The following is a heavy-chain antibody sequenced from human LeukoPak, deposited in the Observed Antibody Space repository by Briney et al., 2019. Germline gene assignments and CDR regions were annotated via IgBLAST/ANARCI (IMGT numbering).Heavy chain of an antibody. Sequence: ASVKVSCKASGYTFTSYDINWVRQATGQGLEWMGWMNPNSGNTGYAQKFQGRVTMTRNTSISTAYMELSSLRSEDTAVYYCARANSLWFGELRFYYYYGMDVWGQGATVTVSS. J-gene: IGHJ6*02. D-gene: IGHD3-10*01. V-gene: IGHV1-8*01. CDR1: GYTFTSYD. CDR2: MNPNSGNT. CDR3: ARANSLWFGELRFYYYYGMDV.